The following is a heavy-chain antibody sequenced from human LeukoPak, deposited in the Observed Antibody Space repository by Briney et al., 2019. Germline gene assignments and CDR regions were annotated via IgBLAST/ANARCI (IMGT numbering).Heavy chain of an antibody. J-gene: IGHJ4*02. CDR3: ARGFSDFRGAYDY. D-gene: IGHD3-10*01. CDR1: GGSISSGGYS. CDR2: IYHSGST. V-gene: IGHV4-30-2*01. Sequence: SETLSLTCAVSGGSISSGGYSWSWIRQPPGKGLEWIGYIYHSGSTYYNPSLKSRVTISVDRSKNQFSLRLSSVTAADTAVYYCARGFSDFRGAYDYWGQGTLVTVSS.